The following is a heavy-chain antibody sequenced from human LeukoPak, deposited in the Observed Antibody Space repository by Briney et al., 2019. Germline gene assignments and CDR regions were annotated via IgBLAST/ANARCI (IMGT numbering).Heavy chain of an antibody. CDR3: ASGSYYDSSGYYSDY. CDR1: GGTFSGYA. V-gene: IGHV1-69*05. CDR2: IIPIFGTA. Sequence: SVKVSCKASGGTFSGYAISWVRQAPGQGLEWMGGIIPIFGTANYAQKFQGRVTITTDESTSTAYMELSSLRSEDTAVYYCASGSYYDSSGYYSDYWGQGTLVTVSS. J-gene: IGHJ4*02. D-gene: IGHD3-22*01.